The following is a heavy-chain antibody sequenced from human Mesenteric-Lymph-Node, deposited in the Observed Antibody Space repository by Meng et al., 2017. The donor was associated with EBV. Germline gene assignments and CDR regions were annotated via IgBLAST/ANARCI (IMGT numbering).Heavy chain of an antibody. D-gene: IGHD1-26*01. CDR3: ALIIVGATHFDY. CDR1: GGSVSSGSYY. CDR2: IYYSGST. J-gene: IGHJ4*02. V-gene: IGHV4-61*01. Sequence: GRLQESGPGLGNPPEPLSLPCTVPGGSVSSGSYYWSWIRQPPGKGLEWIGYIYYSGSTNYNPSLKSRVTISVDTSKNQFSLKLSSVTAADTAVYYCALIIVGATHFDYWGQGTLVTVSS.